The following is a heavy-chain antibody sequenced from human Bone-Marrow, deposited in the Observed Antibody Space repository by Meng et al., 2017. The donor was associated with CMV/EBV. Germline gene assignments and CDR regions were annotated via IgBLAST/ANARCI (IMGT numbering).Heavy chain of an antibody. CDR2: MNPNSGNT. J-gene: IGHJ6*02. Sequence: ASVKVSCKASGYTFTSYDINWVRQATGQGLEWMGWMNPNSGNTGYAQKLQGRVTMTTDTSTSTAYMELRSLRSDDTAVYYCARADYCSSTSCYTGGYYYYGMDVWGQGTTVTVSS. CDR1: GYTFTSYD. D-gene: IGHD2-2*02. CDR3: ARADYCSSTSCYTGGYYYYGMDV. V-gene: IGHV1-8*01.